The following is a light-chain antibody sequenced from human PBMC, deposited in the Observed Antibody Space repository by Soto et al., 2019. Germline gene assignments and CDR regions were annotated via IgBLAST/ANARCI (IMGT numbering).Light chain of an antibody. CDR1: QDVSRY. CDR3: QQLQRTPFT. CDR2: GAS. Sequence: QLTQSPSSLSASVGDRVTITCRASQDVSRYLAWYQQKAGKAPKLLIYGASTLQRGVPSRFSGFGSGTEFTLTISSLQSEDFATYHCQQLQRTPFTFGPGTTVDV. J-gene: IGKJ3*01. V-gene: IGKV1-9*01.